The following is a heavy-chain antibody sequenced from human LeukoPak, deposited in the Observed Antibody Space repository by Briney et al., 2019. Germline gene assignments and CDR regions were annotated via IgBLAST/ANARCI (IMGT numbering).Heavy chain of an antibody. CDR2: INPKSGVT. Sequence: GASVKVSCKASGYTFTDYYMHWVRQAPGQGLEWMAWINPKSGVTAYAEKFQGRVTLTRDTSISTAYMELSRLRSDDTALYYCARWAYDILTGAYGMDVWGQGTTVTVSS. V-gene: IGHV1-2*02. CDR1: GYTFTDYY. J-gene: IGHJ6*02. CDR3: ARWAYDILTGAYGMDV. D-gene: IGHD3-9*01.